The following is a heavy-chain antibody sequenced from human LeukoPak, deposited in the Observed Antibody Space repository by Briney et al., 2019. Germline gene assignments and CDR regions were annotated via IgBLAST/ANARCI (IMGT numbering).Heavy chain of an antibody. Sequence: PGRSLRLSCAASGFTFSSYAMHWVRQAPGKGLEWLAVISYDGSNKYYADSVKGRFTISRDNSKNTLYLQMNSLRAEDTAVYYCARGVVGATTEDYWGQGTLVTVSS. CDR3: ARGVVGATTEDY. D-gene: IGHD1-26*01. J-gene: IGHJ4*02. V-gene: IGHV3-30-3*01. CDR1: GFTFSSYA. CDR2: ISYDGSNK.